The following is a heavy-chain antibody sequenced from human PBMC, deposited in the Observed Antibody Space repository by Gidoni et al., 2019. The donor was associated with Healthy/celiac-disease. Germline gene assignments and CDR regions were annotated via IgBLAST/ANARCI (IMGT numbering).Heavy chain of an antibody. J-gene: IGHJ4*02. Sequence: QLQLQESGPGLVKPSETLSLTCTVSGGSISSSSYYWGWIRQPPGKGLEWIGSIYYSGSTYYNPSLKSRVTISVDTSKNQFSLKRSSVTAADTAVYYCARFLFLAVADYWGQGTLVTVSS. V-gene: IGHV4-39*01. D-gene: IGHD6-19*01. CDR3: ARFLFLAVADY. CDR1: GGSISSSSYY. CDR2: IYYSGST.